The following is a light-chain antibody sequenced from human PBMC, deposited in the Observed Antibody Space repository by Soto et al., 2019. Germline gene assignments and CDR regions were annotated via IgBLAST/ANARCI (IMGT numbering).Light chain of an antibody. CDR2: GAS. J-gene: IGKJ5*01. Sequence: ESVMTQSPGTLSLFPGERATLSCRASQSLITRYLACYQQKPGQAPRLLIYGASSRATGIPDRFSGSGSGTDFTLTISRREPEEFAVYSGQQYGISLTFGQGTRLEIK. V-gene: IGKV3-20*01. CDR1: QSLITRY. CDR3: QQYGISLT.